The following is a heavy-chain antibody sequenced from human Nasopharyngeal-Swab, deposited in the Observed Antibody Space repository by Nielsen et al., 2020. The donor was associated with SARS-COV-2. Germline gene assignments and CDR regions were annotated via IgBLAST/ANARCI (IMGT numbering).Heavy chain of an antibody. D-gene: IGHD6-13*01. J-gene: IGHJ6*02. Sequence: WVRQAPGQGLEWMGWISAYNRNTNYAQKLQGRVTMTTDTSTSTAYMELRSLRSDDTAVYYCAREAALGIAAAEDYYYYGMDVWGQGTTVTVSS. CDR3: AREAALGIAAAEDYYYYGMDV. CDR2: ISAYNRNT. V-gene: IGHV1-18*01.